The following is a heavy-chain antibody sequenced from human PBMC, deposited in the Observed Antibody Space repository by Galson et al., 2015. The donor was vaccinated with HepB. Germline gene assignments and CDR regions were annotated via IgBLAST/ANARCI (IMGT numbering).Heavy chain of an antibody. CDR3: AREGAGGGMAV. V-gene: IGHV3-7*03. CDR1: GFTFTSYW. D-gene: IGHD3-16*01. Sequence: SLRLSCAASGFTFTSYWMNWVRQAPGKGLEWVASIKKDGSEKYYVDSVKGRFTISRDNTKNTLYLHMNSLRAEDTAVYYCAREGAGGGMAVWGQGTTVTVSS. J-gene: IGHJ6*02. CDR2: IKKDGSEK.